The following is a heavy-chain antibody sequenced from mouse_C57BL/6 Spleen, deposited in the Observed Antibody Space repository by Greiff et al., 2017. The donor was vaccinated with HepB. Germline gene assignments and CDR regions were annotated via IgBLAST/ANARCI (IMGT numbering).Heavy chain of an antibody. CDR1: GYTFTSYW. CDR2: IYPSDSET. J-gene: IGHJ2*01. Sequence: VKLQQPGAELVRPGSSVKLSCKASGYTFTSYWMDWVKQRPGQGLEWIGNIYPSDSETHYNQKFKDKATLTVDKSSSTAYMQLSSLTSEDSAVYYCATRSFYYYGSSYGYWGQGTTLTVSS. D-gene: IGHD1-1*01. V-gene: IGHV1-61*01. CDR3: ATRSFYYYGSSYGY.